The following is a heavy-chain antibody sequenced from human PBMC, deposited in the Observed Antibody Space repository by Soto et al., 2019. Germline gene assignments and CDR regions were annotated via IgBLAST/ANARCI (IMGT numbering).Heavy chain of an antibody. CDR2: IYYSGST. V-gene: IGHV4-59*05. CDR1: GGSISNDY. D-gene: IGHD3-10*02. Sequence: PSETLSLTCSVSGGSISNDYWTWIRQPPGKGLEWIGSIYYSGSTYYNPSLKSRVTISVDTSKNQFSLKLSSVTAADTAVYYCARHVNPWAQGAFDIWGQGTMVTVSS. CDR3: ARHVNPWAQGAFDI. J-gene: IGHJ3*02.